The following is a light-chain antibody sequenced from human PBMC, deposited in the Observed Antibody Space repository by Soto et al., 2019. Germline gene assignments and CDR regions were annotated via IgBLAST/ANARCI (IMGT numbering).Light chain of an antibody. CDR3: ETRDSNTRV. Sequence: QSVLTQSSSASASLGSSVKLTCTLSSGHSSYIIAWHQQQPGKAPRYLMKLEGSGSYNKGXXXXDRFSGSSSGADRYLTXXXXXXXXXXXXXXETRDSNTRVFGGGTKLTVL. CDR2: LEGSGSY. CDR1: SGHSSYI. J-gene: IGLJ2*01. V-gene: IGLV4-60*02.